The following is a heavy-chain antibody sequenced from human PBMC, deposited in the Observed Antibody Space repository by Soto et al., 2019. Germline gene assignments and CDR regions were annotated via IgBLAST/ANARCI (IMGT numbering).Heavy chain of an antibody. D-gene: IGHD3-22*01. Sequence: ASVKVSCKASGYSFATYGFSWVRQAPGQGLECVGWISAHNGDTHYSQKFQGRVTLTTDTSTNTGYMELRSLTSDDTAVYFCATEPIYYNDGSGYYPLGHWGQGTLVTSPQ. CDR3: ATEPIYYNDGSGYYPLGH. CDR2: ISAHNGDT. J-gene: IGHJ4*02. V-gene: IGHV1-18*04. CDR1: GYSFATYG.